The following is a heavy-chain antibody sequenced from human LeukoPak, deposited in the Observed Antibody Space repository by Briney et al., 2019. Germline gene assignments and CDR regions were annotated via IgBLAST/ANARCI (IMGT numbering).Heavy chain of an antibody. CDR3: ARAGFDGLLLDP. V-gene: IGHV3-64*01. J-gene: IGHJ5*02. Sequence: GGSLRLSCAASGFTFSSYAMHWVRQAPGKGLEYVSAISSNGGSTYYANSVKGRFTISRDNSKNTLYLQMGSLRAEDTAVYYCARAGFDGLLLDPWGQGTLVTVSS. CDR2: ISSNGGST. D-gene: IGHD3-9*01. CDR1: GFTFSSYA.